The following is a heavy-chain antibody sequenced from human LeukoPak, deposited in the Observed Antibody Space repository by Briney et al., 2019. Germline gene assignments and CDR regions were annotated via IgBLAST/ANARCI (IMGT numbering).Heavy chain of an antibody. Sequence: GGSLRLSCAASGFTFSSYAMSWVRQAPGKGLQWVSYISSRGGTIYYADSVKGRFTVSRDNAKHSLYLQMNSLRVEDTAIYYCARAGGLTGTTGWFDSWGQGTLVTVSS. CDR1: GFTFSSYA. V-gene: IGHV3-48*04. CDR2: ISSRGGTI. D-gene: IGHD1-7*01. CDR3: ARAGGLTGTTGWFDS. J-gene: IGHJ5*01.